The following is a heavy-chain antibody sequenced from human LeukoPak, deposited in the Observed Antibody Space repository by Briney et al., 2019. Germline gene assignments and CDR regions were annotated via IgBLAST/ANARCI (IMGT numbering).Heavy chain of an antibody. CDR3: AREDPELGGAVYWYFDL. J-gene: IGHJ2*01. D-gene: IGHD7-27*01. CDR2: IFYGGST. Sequence: SETLSLICTVSGGSISNSSYYWGWIRQPPGKGLEWIGSIFYGGSTYYNPSLKSRVTISVDASKNQISLKLSSVTAADTAVYYCAREDPELGGAVYWYFDLWGRGTLVTVSS. CDR1: GGSISNSSYY. V-gene: IGHV4-39*07.